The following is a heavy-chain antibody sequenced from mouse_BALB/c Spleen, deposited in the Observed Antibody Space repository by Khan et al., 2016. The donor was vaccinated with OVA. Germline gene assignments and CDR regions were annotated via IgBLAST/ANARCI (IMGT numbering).Heavy chain of an antibody. CDR1: GYSITSDYA. CDR3: ARVYGGDFDY. CDR2: ISYSGNT. J-gene: IGHJ2*01. Sequence: EVQLQESGPGLVKPSQSLSLTCTVTGYSITSDYAWNWIRQFPGNKLEWMGFISYSGNTNYNTSLKSRISISRDTSENQFFLQLNSVTTEDTATYYCARVYGGDFDYWGQGTTLTVSS. D-gene: IGHD1-1*01. V-gene: IGHV3-2*02.